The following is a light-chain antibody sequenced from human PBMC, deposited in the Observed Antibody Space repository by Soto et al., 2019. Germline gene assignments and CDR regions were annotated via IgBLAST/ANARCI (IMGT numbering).Light chain of an antibody. J-gene: IGKJ4*01. Sequence: DIQMTQSPSTLSASVGDRVTITCRASQSITSWLAWYQQNPGKAPKVLIFDASSLKSGVPSRFSGSGSGTEFTLTISSLHPDDFATYYCQQYDSYPLTFGGGTKVDIK. CDR2: DAS. V-gene: IGKV1-5*01. CDR3: QQYDSYPLT. CDR1: QSITSW.